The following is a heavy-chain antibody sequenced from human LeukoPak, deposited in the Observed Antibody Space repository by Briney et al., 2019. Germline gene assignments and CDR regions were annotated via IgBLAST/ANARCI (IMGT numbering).Heavy chain of an antibody. J-gene: IGHJ4*02. D-gene: IGHD3-22*01. Sequence: GASVKVSCKASGYTFTGYYIHWVRQAPGQGPEWMGWINTNSGGTNYGQKFQGRVTMTRDTSISTANMELSRLTSDDTAVYYCARGLAVVPPFDFWGQGTLVTVSS. CDR1: GYTFTGYY. V-gene: IGHV1-2*02. CDR3: ARGLAVVPPFDF. CDR2: INTNSGGT.